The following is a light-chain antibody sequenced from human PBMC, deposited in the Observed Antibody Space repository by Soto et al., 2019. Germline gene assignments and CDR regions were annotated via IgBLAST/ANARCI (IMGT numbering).Light chain of an antibody. CDR2: GAS. Sequence: IAVRLSPGTLSLSQGERATLSCRASQSVGSSLSWYQQKPGQAPRLLFYGASNRATAIPDRFSGSGSGTDFTLAISGLEPEDFAVYYCQQYGNSLWTFGQGTKVDIK. CDR1: QSVGSS. CDR3: QQYGNSLWT. J-gene: IGKJ1*01. V-gene: IGKV3-20*01.